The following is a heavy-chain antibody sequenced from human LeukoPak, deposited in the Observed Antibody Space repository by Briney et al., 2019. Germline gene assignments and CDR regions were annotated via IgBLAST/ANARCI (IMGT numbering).Heavy chain of an antibody. CDR3: AREWGWDRESMIVVVAMGY. D-gene: IGHD3-22*01. Sequence: PGRSLRLSCAASGFTFSSYAMHWVRQAPGKGLEWVAVISYDGSNKYYADSVKGRFTISRDNSKNTLYLQMNSLRAEGTAVYYCAREWGWDRESMIVVVAMGYWGQGTLVTVSS. J-gene: IGHJ4*02. CDR2: ISYDGSNK. CDR1: GFTFSSYA. V-gene: IGHV3-30*01.